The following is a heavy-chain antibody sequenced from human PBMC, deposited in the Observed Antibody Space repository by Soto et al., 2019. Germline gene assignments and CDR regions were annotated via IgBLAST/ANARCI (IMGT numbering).Heavy chain of an antibody. CDR1: GLSLSTSGVG. D-gene: IGHD6-19*01. J-gene: IGHJ4*02. CDR3: AHRQGTSSGWSNYDY. V-gene: IGHV2-5*02. Sequence: QITLKESGPTLVKPTQTLTLTCTLSGLSLSTSGVGVGWIRQPPGKALEWLALIYWDDDKRYSPSLKSRLTITKDASKNQVVLTVTTMDPVDTATYYCAHRQGTSSGWSNYDYWGQGTLVTVSS. CDR2: IYWDDDK.